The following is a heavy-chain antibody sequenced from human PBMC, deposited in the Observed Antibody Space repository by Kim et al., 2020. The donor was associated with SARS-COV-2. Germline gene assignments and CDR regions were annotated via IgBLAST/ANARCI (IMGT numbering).Heavy chain of an antibody. CDR3: ARGERSTSCPRCYYYYYGMDV. V-gene: IGHV3-11*01. D-gene: IGHD2-2*01. J-gene: IGHJ6*02. Sequence: GGSLRLSCAASGFTFSDYYMSWIRQAPGKGLEWVSYISSSGSTIYYADSVKGRFTISRDNAKNSLYLQMNSLRAEDTAVYYCARGERSTSCPRCYYYYYGMDVWGQGTTVTVSS. CDR1: GFTFSDYY. CDR2: ISSSGSTI.